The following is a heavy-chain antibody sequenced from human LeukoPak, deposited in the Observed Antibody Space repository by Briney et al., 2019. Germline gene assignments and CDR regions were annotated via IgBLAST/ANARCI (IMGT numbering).Heavy chain of an antibody. J-gene: IGHJ5*02. CDR3: ARGLLTGYSSSWYVGSYNWFDP. V-gene: IGHV4-34*01. CDR2: INHSGST. CDR1: GGSSSGYY. Sequence: PSETLSLTCAVYGGSSSGYYWSWIRQPPGKGLEWIGEINHSGSTNYNPSLKSRVTISVDTSKNQFSLRLSSVTAADTAVYYCARGLLTGYSSSWYVGSYNWFDPWDQGTLVTVSS. D-gene: IGHD6-13*01.